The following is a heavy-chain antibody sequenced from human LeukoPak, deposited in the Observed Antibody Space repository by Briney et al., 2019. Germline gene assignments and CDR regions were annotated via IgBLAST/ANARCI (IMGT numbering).Heavy chain of an antibody. V-gene: IGHV3-23*01. CDR2: ISGSGGST. D-gene: IGHD3-16*02. CDR3: ARERSSQRPYDYVWGSYRSTPNRNFDY. CDR1: GFTFSSYA. Sequence: GGSPRLSCAASGFTFSSYAMSWVRQAPGKGLEWVSAISGSGGSTYYADSVKGRFTISRDNSKNTLYLQMNSLRAEDTAVYYCARERSSQRPYDYVWGSYRSTPNRNFDYWGQGTLVTVSS. J-gene: IGHJ4*02.